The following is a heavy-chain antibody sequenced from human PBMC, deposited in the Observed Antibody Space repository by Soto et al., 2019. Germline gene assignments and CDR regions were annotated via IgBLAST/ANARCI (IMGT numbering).Heavy chain of an antibody. Sequence: QVQLVQSGAEVKKPGASVKVSCKASGYTFTSYDINWVRQATGQGLEWMGWMNPNSGNTGYAQKFQGRVTMTRNTSISTAYMELSSLRSEDTAVYYCARSRALYDFWSGLSAFDIWGQGTMVTVSS. CDR1: GYTFTSYD. D-gene: IGHD3-3*01. J-gene: IGHJ3*02. V-gene: IGHV1-8*01. CDR3: ARSRALYDFWSGLSAFDI. CDR2: MNPNSGNT.